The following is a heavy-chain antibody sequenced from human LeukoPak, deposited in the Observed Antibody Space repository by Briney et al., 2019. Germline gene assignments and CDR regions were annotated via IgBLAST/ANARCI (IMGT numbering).Heavy chain of an antibody. CDR3: TTSTTGSYADY. CDR1: GFTFSNAW. D-gene: IGHD3-16*01. V-gene: IGHV3-15*01. CDR2: IKSKTDGGTT. Sequence: PGGSLRLSCAASGFTFSNAWMSWVRQAPGKGLEWVGRIKSKTDGGTTDYAAPMKGRFTISRDDPKNTLYLQMNSLKTEDTAVYYCTTSTTGSYADYWGQGTLVTVSS. J-gene: IGHJ4*02.